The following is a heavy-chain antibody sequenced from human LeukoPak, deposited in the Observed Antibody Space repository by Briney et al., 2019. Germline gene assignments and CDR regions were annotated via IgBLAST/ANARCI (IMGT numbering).Heavy chain of an antibody. CDR3: AHRRGGPFFDP. CDR2: IYWDGDE. V-gene: IGHV2-5*02. Sequence: SGPTLVKPTQTLTLTCIFSGFSLSSSGECVGWIRQPPGQALEWIALIYWDGDERYSPSLKSRLTITKDTSKNQVVLTLTNMGPLDAATYFCAHRRGGPFFDPWGQGALVTVSS. J-gene: IGHJ5*02. D-gene: IGHD2-15*01. CDR1: GFSLSSSGEC.